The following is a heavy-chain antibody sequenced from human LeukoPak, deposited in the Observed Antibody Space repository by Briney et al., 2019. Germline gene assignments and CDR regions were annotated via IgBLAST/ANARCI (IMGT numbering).Heavy chain of an antibody. J-gene: IGHJ4*02. V-gene: IGHV4-4*02. CDR3: ARAPAVVVPAARSGTWFGSYFDY. CDR1: GGSFSSGNW. Sequence: SETLSLTCAVSGGSFSSGNWWSWVRQSPGKGLEWIGQIYPSGSTNYNPSLESRVFISIDMFTNQFSLKLISVTAADTAVYYCARAPAVVVPAARSGTWFGSYFDYWGQGSLVTVSS. D-gene: IGHD2-2*01. CDR2: IYPSGST.